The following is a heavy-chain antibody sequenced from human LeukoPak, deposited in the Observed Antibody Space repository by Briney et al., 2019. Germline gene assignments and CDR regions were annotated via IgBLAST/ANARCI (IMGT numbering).Heavy chain of an antibody. D-gene: IGHD1-14*01. V-gene: IGHV4-59*01. CDR1: GGSISSYA. Sequence: PSETLSLTCSVSGGSISSYAWHWIRQPPGKGLEWIGYVYYSGDPKYNPSLKSRVTISVDTSKSQFSLKLTSVTAADTAVYYCAFGNQYGCRVYFDYWGQGTLVTVSS. CDR3: AFGNQYGCRVYFDY. J-gene: IGHJ4*02. CDR2: VYYSGDP.